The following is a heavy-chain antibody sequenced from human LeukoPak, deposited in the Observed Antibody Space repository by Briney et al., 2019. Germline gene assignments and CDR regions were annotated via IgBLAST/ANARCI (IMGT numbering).Heavy chain of an antibody. CDR2: IYYSGST. Sequence: SETLSLTCTVSGGSISSGDYYWSWIRQPPGKGLEWIGSIYYSGSTYYNPSLKSRVTISVDTSKNQFSLKLSSVTAADTAVYYCARDSNYYGSGSLTSYYFDYWGQGTLVTVSS. V-gene: IGHV4-39*07. D-gene: IGHD3-10*01. CDR1: GGSISSGDYY. J-gene: IGHJ4*02. CDR3: ARDSNYYGSGSLTSYYFDY.